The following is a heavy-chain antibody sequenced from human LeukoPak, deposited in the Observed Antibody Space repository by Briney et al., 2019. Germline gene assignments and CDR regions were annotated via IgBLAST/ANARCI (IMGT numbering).Heavy chain of an antibody. D-gene: IGHD3-22*01. CDR2: IIPIFGTA. V-gene: IGHV1-69*13. CDR3: AKLRGSGFLYYFDY. Sequence: GASVKVSCKASGYTFTSYGISWVRQAPGQGLEWMGGIIPIFGTAHYAQKFQGRVTITADESTSTAYMELSSLRSEDTAVYYCAKLRGSGFLYYFDYWGQGTLVTVSS. CDR1: GYTFTSYG. J-gene: IGHJ4*02.